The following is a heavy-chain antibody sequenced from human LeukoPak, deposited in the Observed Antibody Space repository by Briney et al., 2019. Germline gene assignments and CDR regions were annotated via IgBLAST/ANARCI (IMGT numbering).Heavy chain of an antibody. CDR1: GGSISSYY. V-gene: IGHV4-4*07. D-gene: IGHD1-26*01. J-gene: IGHJ6*03. Sequence: PSETLSLTCTVSGGSISSYYWSWIRQPAGKGLEWIGRIYTSGSTIYNPSLKSRVTMSVDTSKNQFSLKLSSVTAADTAVYYCAREVVGAKDYYYYYMDVWGKGTTVTVSS. CDR3: AREVVGAKDYYYYYMDV. CDR2: IYTSGST.